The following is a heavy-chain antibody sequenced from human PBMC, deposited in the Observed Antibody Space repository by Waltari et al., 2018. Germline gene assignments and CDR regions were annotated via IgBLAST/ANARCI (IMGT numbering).Heavy chain of an antibody. V-gene: IGHV3-30*01. J-gene: IGHJ4*02. CDR1: GFTFSSYS. CDR3: AREDICRSTTCYTLDY. D-gene: IGHD2-2*02. Sequence: QVQMVESGGGVVQPGRSLRLSCAASGFTFSSYSIHWVRRAPGKGLEGGALMSYYGSSKYYADSVKGRFTVSRDNSKNTVYLQLNSLRVEDTAVYYCAREDICRSTTCYTLDYWGLGTLVTVSS. CDR2: MSYYGSSK.